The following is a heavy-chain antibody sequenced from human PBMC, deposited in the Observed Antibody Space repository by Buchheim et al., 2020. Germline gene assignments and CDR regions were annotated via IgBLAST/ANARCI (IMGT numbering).Heavy chain of an antibody. J-gene: IGHJ5*02. CDR2: INHSGST. Sequence: QVQLQQWGAGLLKPSETLSLTCAVYGGSFSGYYWSWIRQPPGKGLEWIGEINHSGSTNYNPSLKSRVTISVDTSKNPFSLKLSSVTAADTAVYYCASYRVYCSGGSCYPYNWFDPWGQGTL. V-gene: IGHV4-34*01. D-gene: IGHD2-15*01. CDR3: ASYRVYCSGGSCYPYNWFDP. CDR1: GGSFSGYY.